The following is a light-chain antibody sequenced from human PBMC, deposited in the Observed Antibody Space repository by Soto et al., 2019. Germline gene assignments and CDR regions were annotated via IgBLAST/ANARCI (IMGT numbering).Light chain of an antibody. V-gene: IGLV2-14*01. CDR2: EVS. CDR3: SSYASGNTYV. CDR1: DSDVGAYNY. J-gene: IGLJ1*01. Sequence: QSVLTQPASVSGSPGQSITISCTGTDSDVGAYNYVSWYQQHPGKAPKLMISEVSNRPSGVSNRFSGSKSGNTASLTISGLQAEDESDYYCSSYASGNTYVFGSGTKLTVL.